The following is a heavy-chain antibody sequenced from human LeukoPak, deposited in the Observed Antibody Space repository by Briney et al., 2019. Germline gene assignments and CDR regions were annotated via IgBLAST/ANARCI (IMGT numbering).Heavy chain of an antibody. CDR1: GGSISSSY. D-gene: IGHD6-13*01. Sequence: SETLSLTCTVSGGSISSSYWSWIRQPAGRGLEWIGRIYTSGSPNYNPSLKSRVTMSVDTSKNQFSLKLSSVTAADTAVYYCARGVYIAAAQYGYWGQGTLVSVSS. V-gene: IGHV4-4*07. CDR3: ARGVYIAAAQYGY. CDR2: IYTSGSP. J-gene: IGHJ4*02.